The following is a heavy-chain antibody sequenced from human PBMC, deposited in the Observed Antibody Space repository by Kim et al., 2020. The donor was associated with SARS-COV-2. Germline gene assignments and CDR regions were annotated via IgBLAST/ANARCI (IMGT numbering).Heavy chain of an antibody. CDR3: ARDLGGADV. V-gene: IGHV3-23*01. D-gene: IGHD3-16*01. J-gene: IGHJ6*02. CDR2: GVGT. Sequence: GVGTDYRDCVKGRFSISRGNSNNTVFLQMNSLRGDDTAVYYCARDLGGADVWGQGTTVIVSS.